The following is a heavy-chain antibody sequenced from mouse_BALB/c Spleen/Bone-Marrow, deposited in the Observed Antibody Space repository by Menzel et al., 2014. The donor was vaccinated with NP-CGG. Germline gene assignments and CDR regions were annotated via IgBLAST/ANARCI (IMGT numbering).Heavy chain of an antibody. CDR3: TRSETGPFAY. CDR2: IDPETGGT. J-gene: IGHJ3*01. Sequence: LVESGAELVRPGASVTQSCKASGYTFTDYEMHWVKQTPVHGLEWIGAIDPETGGTAYNQKFKGKATLTADKSSSTAYMELRSLTSEDSAVYYCTRSETGPFAYWGQGTLVTVSA. D-gene: IGHD4-1*01. CDR1: GYTFTDYE. V-gene: IGHV1-15*01.